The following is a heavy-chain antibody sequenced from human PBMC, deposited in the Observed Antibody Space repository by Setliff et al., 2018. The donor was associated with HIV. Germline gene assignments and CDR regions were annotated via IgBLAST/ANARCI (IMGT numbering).Heavy chain of an antibody. CDR1: GGTFSSYA. CDR2: IIPVFDTA. D-gene: IGHD2-21*02. V-gene: IGHV1-69*13. Sequence: SVKVSCKASGGTFSSYAINWVRRAPGQGLEWMGGIIPVFDTANYAQKFQGRVTITADESTSTSSMELSSLGSEDTAVYYCARVNGGNSPYYFDSWGQGTLVTVSS. J-gene: IGHJ4*02. CDR3: ARVNGGNSPYYFDS.